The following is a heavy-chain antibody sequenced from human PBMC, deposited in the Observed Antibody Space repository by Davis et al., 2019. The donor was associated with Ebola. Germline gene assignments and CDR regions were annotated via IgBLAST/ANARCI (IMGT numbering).Heavy chain of an antibody. CDR2: INPSGGST. D-gene: IGHD3-10*01. CDR1: GYTFTSYY. CDR3: ARDLGRNGSGT. Sequence: ASVKVSCKASGYTFTSYYMHWVRQAPGQGLEWMGIINPSGGSTSYAQKFQGRVTMTRDTSTSTVYMELSSLRPEDTAVYYCARDLGRNGSGTWGQGTLVTVSS. J-gene: IGHJ5*02. V-gene: IGHV1-46*01.